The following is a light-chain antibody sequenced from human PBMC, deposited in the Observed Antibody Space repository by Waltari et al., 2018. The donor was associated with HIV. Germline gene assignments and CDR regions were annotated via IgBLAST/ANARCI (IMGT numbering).Light chain of an antibody. J-gene: IGLJ3*02. CDR1: ISILGGTF. V-gene: IGLV1-47*01. CDR3: STWDNSLSHWV. Sequence: QSVATQPPSASGTPGQNISIPCPGAISILGGTFVYWYQQRPGTAPRLLLYRNDQRPSGVPDRVSGSKSATSASLAISGLRSEDEADYHCSTWDNSLSHWVFGGGTKVTVL. CDR2: RND.